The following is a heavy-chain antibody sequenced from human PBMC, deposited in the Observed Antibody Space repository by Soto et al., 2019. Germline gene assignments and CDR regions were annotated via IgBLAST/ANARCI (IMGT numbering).Heavy chain of an antibody. Sequence: SVKVSCKASGGTFSSYTITWVRQAPGQGLEWMGRIIPILGIANYAQKFQGRVTITADKSTSTAYMELSSLRSEDTAVYYCARDRDYGDYEDYWGQGTLVTVSS. CDR3: ARDRDYGDYEDY. J-gene: IGHJ4*02. CDR2: IIPILGIA. D-gene: IGHD4-17*01. CDR1: GGTFSSYT. V-gene: IGHV1-69*04.